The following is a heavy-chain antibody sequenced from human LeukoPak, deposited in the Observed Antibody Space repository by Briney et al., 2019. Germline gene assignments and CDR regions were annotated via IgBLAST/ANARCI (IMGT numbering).Heavy chain of an antibody. V-gene: IGHV1-2*02. D-gene: IGHD3-3*01. J-gene: IGHJ4*02. Sequence: ASVKVSCKASGYTFTGYYMHWVRQAPGQGLEWMGWINPNSGGTNYAQKFQGRVTMTRDTSISTAYMELSRLRSDDTAVYYCARDSNYSIFGVEIDYWGQGTLVTVSS. CDR1: GYTFTGYY. CDR3: ARDSNYSIFGVEIDY. CDR2: INPNSGGT.